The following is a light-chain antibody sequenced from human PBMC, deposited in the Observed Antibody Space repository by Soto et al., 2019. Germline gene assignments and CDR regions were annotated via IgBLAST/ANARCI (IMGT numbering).Light chain of an antibody. V-gene: IGLV2-8*01. Sequence: QSVLTQPPSASGSPGQLVTISCTGSSSDVGRYNYVSWYQQHPGKAPKLIIYEVSKRPSGVPDRFSGSKSGNTASLTVSGLQAEDEADYYCGSYAGGNNFDVFGTGTKVTVL. CDR3: GSYAGGNNFDV. J-gene: IGLJ1*01. CDR1: SSDVGRYNY. CDR2: EVS.